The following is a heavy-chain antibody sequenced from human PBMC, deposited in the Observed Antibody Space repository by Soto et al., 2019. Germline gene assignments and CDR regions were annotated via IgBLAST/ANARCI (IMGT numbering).Heavy chain of an antibody. CDR2: INSDGSST. D-gene: IGHD2-2*01. Sequence: GGSLRLSCAASGFTFSSYWMHWVRRAPGKGLVWVSRINSDGSSTSYADSVKGRFTISRDNAKNTLYLQMNSLRAEDTAVYYCAREVVPAAPDYWGQGTLVTVSS. V-gene: IGHV3-74*01. CDR3: AREVVPAAPDY. J-gene: IGHJ4*02. CDR1: GFTFSSYW.